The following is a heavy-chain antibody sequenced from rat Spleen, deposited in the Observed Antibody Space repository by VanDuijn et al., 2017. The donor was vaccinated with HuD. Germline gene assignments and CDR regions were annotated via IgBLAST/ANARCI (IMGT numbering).Heavy chain of an antibody. CDR2: INYDGSST. CDR3: ARLWVADY. V-gene: IGHV5-29*01. J-gene: IGHJ2*01. Sequence: EVQLVESGGGLVQPGRSLKLSCAASGFTFSNYYMAWVRQAPTKGLEWVATINYDGSSTYYRDSVKGRFTISRDNAKSTLYLQMDSLRSEDTATYYCARLWVADYWGQGVMVTVSS. D-gene: IGHD1-7*01. CDR1: GFTFSNYY.